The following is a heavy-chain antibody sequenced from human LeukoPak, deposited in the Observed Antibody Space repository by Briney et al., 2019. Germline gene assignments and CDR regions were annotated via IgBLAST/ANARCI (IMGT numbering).Heavy chain of an antibody. CDR3: ARSFPREGYLDY. CDR2: ISYDGSNK. J-gene: IGHJ4*02. Sequence: PGRSLRLSCAASGFTFSSYAMHWVRQAPGKGLEWVAVISYDGSNKYYADSVKGRFTISRDNSKNTLYLQMNSLRAEDTAVYYCARSFPREGYLDYWGQGTLVTVSS. CDR1: GFTFSSYA. V-gene: IGHV3-30-3*01. D-gene: IGHD3-16*02.